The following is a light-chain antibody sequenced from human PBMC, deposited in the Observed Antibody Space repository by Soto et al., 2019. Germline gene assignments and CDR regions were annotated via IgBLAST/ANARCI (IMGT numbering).Light chain of an antibody. J-gene: IGKJ2*01. CDR2: DAS. Sequence: DIQMTQSPSTLSASVGDTVTITCRASQSISTWLAWYQQKPGKAPKVLMYDASSLESGVPPRFSGRGSGTEFTLTISSLQPDDFATYYCQQYNDYSGTFGQGTKLEIK. CDR1: QSISTW. CDR3: QQYNDYSGT. V-gene: IGKV1-5*01.